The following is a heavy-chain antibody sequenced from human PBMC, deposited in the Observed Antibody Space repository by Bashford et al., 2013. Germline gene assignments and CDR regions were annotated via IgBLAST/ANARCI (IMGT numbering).Heavy chain of an antibody. Sequence: GGSLRLSCAASGFTFNKFDMHWVRQAPGKGLEWVAVISYDGRNKYYVDSVKGRFTVSRDNSKNTLYLQMNSLRAEDTAVYYCACSPSDYYDSSGYINWFDPWGQGTLVTVSS. V-gene: IGHV3-30*03. CDR3: ACSPSDYYDSSGYINWFDP. D-gene: IGHD3-22*01. CDR2: ISYDGRNK. J-gene: IGHJ5*02. CDR1: GFTFNKFD.